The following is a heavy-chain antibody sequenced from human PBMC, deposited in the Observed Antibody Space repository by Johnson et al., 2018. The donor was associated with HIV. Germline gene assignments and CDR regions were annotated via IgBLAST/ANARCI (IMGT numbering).Heavy chain of an antibody. CDR1: GFTFSSYA. V-gene: IGHV3-NL1*01. D-gene: IGHD7-27*01. Sequence: VQLVESGGGVVQPGRSLRLSCEASGFTFSSYAMHWVRQAPGKGLEWVSAIGTAGDTYYPGSVKGRFTISRDNSKNTLYLQMNSLRTEDTAVYYCAKDDNWGYVVGAFDFWGLGTMVTVS. CDR2: IGTAGDT. J-gene: IGHJ3*01. CDR3: AKDDNWGYVVGAFDF.